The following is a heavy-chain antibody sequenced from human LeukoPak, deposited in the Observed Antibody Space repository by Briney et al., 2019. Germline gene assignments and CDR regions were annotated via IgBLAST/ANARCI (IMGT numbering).Heavy chain of an antibody. CDR1: GFTFSSHG. D-gene: IGHD3-22*01. V-gene: IGHV3-30*02. CDR2: IRYDGSNK. Sequence: GGSLRLSCAASGFTFSSHGMHWVRQAPGKGLEWVAFIRYDGSNKYYADSVKGRFTISRDNSKNTLYLQMNSLRAEDTAVYYCAKSSDYYDSRGGAFDIWGQGTMVTVSS. CDR3: AKSSDYYDSRGGAFDI. J-gene: IGHJ3*02.